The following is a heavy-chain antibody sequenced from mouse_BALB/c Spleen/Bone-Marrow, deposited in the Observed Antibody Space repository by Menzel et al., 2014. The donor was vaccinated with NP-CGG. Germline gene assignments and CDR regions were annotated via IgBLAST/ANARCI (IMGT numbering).Heavy chain of an antibody. CDR1: GFNIKDTY. J-gene: IGHJ2*01. V-gene: IGHV14-3*02. CDR3: ARYYYGSSYFDY. CDR2: IDPANGHT. Sequence: EVHLVESGAELVKPGASVKLSCTASGFNIKDTYMHWVKQRPEQGLEWIGRIDPANGHTKNDPKFQGKATITADTSSNTVYLQISSLTSEDTAVYYCARYYYGSSYFDYWGEGTTLTGSS. D-gene: IGHD1-1*01.